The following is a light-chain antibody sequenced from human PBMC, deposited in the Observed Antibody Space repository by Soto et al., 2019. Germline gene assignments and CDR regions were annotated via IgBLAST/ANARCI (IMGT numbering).Light chain of an antibody. V-gene: IGLV2-14*03. J-gene: IGLJ7*01. CDR2: DVS. Sequence: QSALTQPASVSGSRGQSITISCTGTSSDVGGYKYVSWYQQHPGKAPKLSIYDVSNRPSGVSNRFSGSKSGNTASLTISGLQAEDEADYYCSSYTSTSTLGVFGSGTQLTVL. CDR3: SSYTSTSTLGV. CDR1: SSDVGGYKY.